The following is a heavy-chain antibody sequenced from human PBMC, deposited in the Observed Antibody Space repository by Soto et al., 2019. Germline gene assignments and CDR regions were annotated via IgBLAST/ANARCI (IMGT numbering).Heavy chain of an antibody. J-gene: IGHJ4*01. CDR1: GFSLTTSGVG. CDR3: AHRVLRTVFGLVTTTAIYFDF. V-gene: IGHV2-5*02. Sequence: QITLNESGPTVVRPTETLTLTCRFSGFSLTTSGVGGGWIRQSPGKAPEGLALIYWDDDKRYSASLKSRLTITKDTSKNQVVLTVSDLDPTDTATYYCAHRVLRTVFGLVTTTAIYFDFWGHGTPVAVSS. CDR2: IYWDDDK. D-gene: IGHD3-3*01.